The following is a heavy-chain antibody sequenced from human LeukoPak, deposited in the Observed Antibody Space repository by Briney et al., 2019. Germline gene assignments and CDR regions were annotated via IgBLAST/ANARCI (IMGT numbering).Heavy chain of an antibody. CDR3: ASPGYSYGSLFDY. Sequence: GGSLRLSCAASRFTFSSYAMHWVRQAPGRGLEGVAVISYDGSNKYYADSVKGRFTISRDNSKNTLYLQMNSLRAEDTAVYYCASPGYSYGSLFDYWGQGTLVTVSS. CDR1: RFTFSSYA. D-gene: IGHD5-18*01. CDR2: ISYDGSNK. J-gene: IGHJ4*02. V-gene: IGHV3-30-3*01.